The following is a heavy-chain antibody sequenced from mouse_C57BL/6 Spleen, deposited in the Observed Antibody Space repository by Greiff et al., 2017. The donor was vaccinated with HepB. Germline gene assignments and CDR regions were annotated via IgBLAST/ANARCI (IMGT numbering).Heavy chain of an antibody. CDR3: ARRAGQVDWYFDV. D-gene: IGHD3-3*01. V-gene: IGHV3-1*01. J-gene: IGHJ1*03. Sequence: EVQLQQSGPGMVKPSQSLSLTCTVTGYSITSGYDWHWIRHFPGNKLEWMGYISYSGSTNYNPSLKSRISITHDTSKNHFFLKLNSVTTEDTATYYCARRAGQVDWYFDVWGTGTTVTVSS. CDR2: ISYSGST. CDR1: GYSITSGYD.